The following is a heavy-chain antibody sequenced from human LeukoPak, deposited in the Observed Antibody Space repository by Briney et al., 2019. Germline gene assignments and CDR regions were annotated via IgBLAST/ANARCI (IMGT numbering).Heavy chain of an antibody. J-gene: IGHJ4*02. V-gene: IGHV4-39*01. D-gene: IGHD1-20*01. CDR1: GGSISSSSYY. Sequence: PSETLSLTCTVSGGSISSSSYYWGWIRQPPGKGLEWIGSIYYSGSTYYNPSLKSRVTISVDTSKNQFSLKLSSVTAADTAVYYCARHMDNWTYYFDYWGQGTLVTVFS. CDR3: ARHMDNWTYYFDY. CDR2: IYYSGST.